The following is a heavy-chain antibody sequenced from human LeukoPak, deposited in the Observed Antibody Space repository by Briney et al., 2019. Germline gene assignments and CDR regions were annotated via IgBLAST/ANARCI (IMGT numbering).Heavy chain of an antibody. CDR1: GFTVSSNY. Sequence: GGSLRLSCAASGFTVSSNYMSWVRQAPGKGLEWVSVIYSGGSTYYADSVKGRFTISRHNSKNTLYLQMNSLRAEDTAVYYCARYRIVVVPAAILDYGMDVWGQGTTVTVSS. D-gene: IGHD2-2*02. CDR3: ARYRIVVVPAAILDYGMDV. V-gene: IGHV3-53*04. J-gene: IGHJ6*02. CDR2: IYSGGST.